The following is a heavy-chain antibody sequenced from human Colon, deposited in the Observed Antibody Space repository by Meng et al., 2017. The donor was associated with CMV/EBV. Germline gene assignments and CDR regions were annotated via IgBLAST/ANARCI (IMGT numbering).Heavy chain of an antibody. V-gene: IGHV3-23*01. CDR3: AKEAGGAHYGLDV. D-gene: IGHD1-26*01. Sequence: GGSLRLSCAASGFTFSSYAMSWVRQAAGKGLEWVSGISGSGYSTYYADSVKGRFTISRDNFNNTLHLHMDGLRVEDTAVYYCAKEAGGAHYGLDVWGQGTTVTVSS. J-gene: IGHJ6*02. CDR2: ISGSGYST. CDR1: GFTFSSYA.